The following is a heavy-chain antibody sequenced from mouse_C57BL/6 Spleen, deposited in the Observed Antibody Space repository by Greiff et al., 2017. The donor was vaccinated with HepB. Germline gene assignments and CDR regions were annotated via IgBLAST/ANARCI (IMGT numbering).Heavy chain of an antibody. V-gene: IGHV1-5*01. CDR2: IYPGNSDT. CDR1: GYTFTSYW. Sequence: EVQLQQSGTVLARPGASVKMSCKTSGYTFTSYWMHWVKQRPGQGLEWIGAIYPGNSDTSYNQKFKGKAKLTAVTSASTAYMELSSLTNEDSAVYYCTRNSLITTVPHYFDYWGQGTTLTVSS. CDR3: TRNSLITTVPHYFDY. J-gene: IGHJ2*01. D-gene: IGHD1-1*01.